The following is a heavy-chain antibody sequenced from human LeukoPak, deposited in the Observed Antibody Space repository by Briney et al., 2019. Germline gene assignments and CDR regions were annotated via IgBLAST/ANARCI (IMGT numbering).Heavy chain of an antibody. CDR1: GSRFTTYW. V-gene: IGHV5-51*01. Sequence: GASLQISCKASGSRFTTYWIGWVRQLPGKGLEWMGIIYPGDSDTRYSPSFEGQVTISADKSITTAYLQWSSLKASDTAMYYCARQITDQSSGYDSIDYRGQGTLVTVSS. CDR3: ARQITDQSSGYDSIDY. CDR2: IYPGDSDT. D-gene: IGHD5-12*01. J-gene: IGHJ4*02.